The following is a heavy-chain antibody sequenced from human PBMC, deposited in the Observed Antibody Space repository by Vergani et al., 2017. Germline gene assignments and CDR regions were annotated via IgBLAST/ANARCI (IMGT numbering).Heavy chain of an antibody. CDR2: ISSSGGST. J-gene: IGHJ4*02. D-gene: IGHD4-17*01. V-gene: IGHV3-11*01. Sequence: QVQLVESGGGLVKPGGSLRLSCAASGFTFSDYYMSWIRQAPGKGLEWVSYISSSGGSTYYADSVKGRFTISRDNSKNTLYLQMNSLRAEDTAVYYCAKDWAVTTVTTSPNYWGQGTLVTVSS. CDR1: GFTFSDYY. CDR3: AKDWAVTTVTTSPNY.